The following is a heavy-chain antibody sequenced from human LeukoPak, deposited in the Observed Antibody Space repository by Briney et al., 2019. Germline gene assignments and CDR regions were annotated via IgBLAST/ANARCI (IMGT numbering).Heavy chain of an antibody. CDR3: ARLNLRFGELFDY. V-gene: IGHV4-34*01. D-gene: IGHD3-10*01. J-gene: IGHJ4*02. Sequence: SETLSLTCAVYGGSFSGYYWSWIRQPPGKGLEWIGEINHSGSTNYNPSLKSRVTISVDTSKNQFSLKLSSVTAADTAVYYCARLNLRFGELFDYWGQGTLVTVSS. CDR2: INHSGST. CDR1: GGSFSGYY.